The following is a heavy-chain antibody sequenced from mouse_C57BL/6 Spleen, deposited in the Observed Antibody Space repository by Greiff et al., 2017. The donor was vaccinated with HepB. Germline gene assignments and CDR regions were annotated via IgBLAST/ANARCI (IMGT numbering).Heavy chain of an antibody. Sequence: EVQGVESGPELVKPGASVKISCKASGYSFTGYYMNWVKQSPEKSLEWIGEINPSTGGTTYNQKFKAKATLTVDKSSSTAYMQLKSLTSEDSAVYYCARDYFDYWGQGTTLTVSS. CDR3: ARDYFDY. CDR1: GYSFTGYY. V-gene: IGHV1-42*01. J-gene: IGHJ2*01. CDR2: INPSTGGT.